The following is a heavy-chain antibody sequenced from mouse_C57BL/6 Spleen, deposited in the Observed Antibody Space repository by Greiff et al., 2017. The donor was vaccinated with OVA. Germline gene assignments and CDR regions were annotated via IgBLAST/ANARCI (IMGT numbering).Heavy chain of an antibody. CDR2: ISDGGSYT. Sequence: EVQLVESGGGLVKPGGSLKLSCAASGFTFSSYAMSWVRQTPEKRLEWVATISDGGSYTYYPDNVKGRFTISRDNAKNNLYLQMSHLKSEDTAMYYCARLLTTVVAFDYWGQGTTLTVSS. J-gene: IGHJ2*01. CDR3: ARLLTTVVAFDY. V-gene: IGHV5-4*01. D-gene: IGHD1-1*01. CDR1: GFTFSSYA.